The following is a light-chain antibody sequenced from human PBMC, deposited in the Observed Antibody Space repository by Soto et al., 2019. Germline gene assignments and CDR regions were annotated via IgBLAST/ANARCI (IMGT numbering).Light chain of an antibody. Sequence: IQITQSPSTLSASVVDRVTITCRASKSIGDSLVWYPKKPGKAPYLVICGVSSLEREVPSRFSGSGSGTGFTVTISSMQPEDFATFYCQQYNGYSRTFGQGNKVDIK. CDR2: GVS. CDR3: QQYNGYSRT. CDR1: KSIGDS. J-gene: IGKJ1*01. V-gene: IGKV1-5*01.